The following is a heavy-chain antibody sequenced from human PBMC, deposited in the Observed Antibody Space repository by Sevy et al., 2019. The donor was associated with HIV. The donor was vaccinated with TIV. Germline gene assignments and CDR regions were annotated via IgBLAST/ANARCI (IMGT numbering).Heavy chain of an antibody. J-gene: IGHJ5*02. CDR2: INHSGAT. Sequence: SETVSLTCAVYGGSFNTYQWSWIRQPPGKGVEWIGEINHSGATNYSPSLKSRVTISADKSNNQFSLRLSSVTAADTAVYYCAKSYDYLWGSYRQGWFDPWGQGTLVTVSS. V-gene: IGHV4-34*01. CDR3: AKSYDYLWGSYRQGWFDP. CDR1: GGSFNTYQ. D-gene: IGHD3-16*02.